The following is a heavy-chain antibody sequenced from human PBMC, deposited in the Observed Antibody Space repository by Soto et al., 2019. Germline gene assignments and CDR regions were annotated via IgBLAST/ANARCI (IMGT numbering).Heavy chain of an antibody. Sequence: QITLNESGPTQVKPRQTLTLTCTFPGFSLTTSGVGVGGFRQSPVQAPLWIALIYWDDDKRYSPSLKTIPTITKDTAKCQVGLPMADLDLADADTYFCEYSVLRAVFGLVTTNENYFDFWGQGTPVAVSS. J-gene: IGHJ4*02. V-gene: IGHV2-5*02. CDR2: IYWDDDK. D-gene: IGHD3-3*01. CDR1: GFSLTTSGVG. CDR3: EYSVLRAVFGLVTTNENYFDF.